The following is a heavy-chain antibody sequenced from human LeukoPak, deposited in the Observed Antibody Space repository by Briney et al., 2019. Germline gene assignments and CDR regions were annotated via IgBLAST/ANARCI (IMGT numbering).Heavy chain of an antibody. CDR2: INHSGST. D-gene: IGHD4-23*01. J-gene: IGHJ6*03. CDR3: ARALGGYSNDYYYYYMDV. Sequence: PSETLSLTCTVSGGSISSSGYYWSWIRQPPGKGLEWIGEINHSGSTNYNPSLKSRVTISVDTSKSQFSLKLSSVTAADTAVYYCARALGGYSNDYYYYYMDVWGKGTTVTVSS. CDR1: GGSISSSGYY. V-gene: IGHV4-39*07.